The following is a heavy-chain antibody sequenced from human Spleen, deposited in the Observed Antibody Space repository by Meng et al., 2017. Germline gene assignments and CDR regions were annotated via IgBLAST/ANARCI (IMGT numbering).Heavy chain of an antibody. CDR3: ARGPTTMAHDFDY. V-gene: IGHV4-34*01. CDR2: INHSGST. Sequence: QVQLHQWGAGLLKPSETLSLTCVVSGGSFSYYYWSWIRQPPGKGLEWIGEINHSGSTNYNPSLESRATISVDTSQNNLSLKLSSVTAADSAVYYCARGPTTMAHDFDYWGQGTLVTVSS. CDR1: GGSFSYYY. D-gene: IGHD4-11*01. J-gene: IGHJ4*02.